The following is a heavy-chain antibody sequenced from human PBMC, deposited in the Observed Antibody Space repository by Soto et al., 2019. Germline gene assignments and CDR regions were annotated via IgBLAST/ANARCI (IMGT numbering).Heavy chain of an antibody. V-gene: IGHV3-23*01. J-gene: IGHJ4*02. D-gene: IGHD3-22*01. CDR3: AKDPSYYDSSGYYPIL. CDR2: ISGSGGST. Sequence: GGSLRLSCAASGFTFSSYAMSWVRQAPGKGLEWVSAISGSGGSTYYADSVKGRFTISRDNSKNTLYLQMNSLRAEDTAVYYCAKDPSYYDSSGYYPILWGQGTLVTVSS. CDR1: GFTFSSYA.